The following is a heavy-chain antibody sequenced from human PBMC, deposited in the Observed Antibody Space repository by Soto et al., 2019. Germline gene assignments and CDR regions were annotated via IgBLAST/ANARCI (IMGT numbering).Heavy chain of an antibody. CDR2: ISYDGSNK. CDR1: GFTFSSYG. V-gene: IGHV3-30*18. CDR3: AKSGYSSSIGFDY. D-gene: IGHD6-13*01. Sequence: GGSLRLSCAASGFTFSSYGMHWVRQAPGKGLEWVAVISYDGSNKYYADSVKGRFTISRDNSKNTLYLQMNSLRAEDTAVYYCAKSGYSSSIGFDYWGQGT. J-gene: IGHJ4*02.